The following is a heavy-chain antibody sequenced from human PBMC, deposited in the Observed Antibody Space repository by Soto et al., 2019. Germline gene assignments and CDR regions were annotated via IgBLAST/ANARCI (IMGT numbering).Heavy chain of an antibody. CDR3: TRATFDV. Sequence: GGSLRLSCAVSGLSFSTYAMHWVRQAPGKGLEWLAIIWFDGVKEYYAESVRGRFTISIDNSKNTVFLQMDTVGAEDSALYYCTRATFDVWGQGTTVTVSS. CDR2: IWFDGVKE. V-gene: IGHV3-33*01. J-gene: IGHJ6*02. CDR1: GLSFSTYA.